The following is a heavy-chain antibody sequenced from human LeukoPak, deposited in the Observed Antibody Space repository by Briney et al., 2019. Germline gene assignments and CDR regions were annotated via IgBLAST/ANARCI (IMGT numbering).Heavy chain of an antibody. D-gene: IGHD3-22*01. CDR2: VSSSGSTI. J-gene: IGHJ4*02. CDR1: GFTFSDYY. V-gene: IGHV3-11*01. Sequence: PGGSLRLSCAASGFTFSDYYMSWIRQAPGKGLEWVSYVSSSGSTIYYADSVKGRFTISRDNAKNSLYLQMNSLRAEDTAVYYCARRPSYYDSSEVDYWGQGTLVTVSS. CDR3: ARRPSYYDSSEVDY.